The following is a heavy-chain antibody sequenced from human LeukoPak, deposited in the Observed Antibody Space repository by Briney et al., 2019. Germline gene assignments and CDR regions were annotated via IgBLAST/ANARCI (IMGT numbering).Heavy chain of an antibody. Sequence: PGESLKISCKGSGYSFTSYWIGWVRQMPGKGLEWMGIIYPGDSDTRYSPSFQGQVTISADKSISTAYLQWSSLKASDTAMYYCARHGEMATIYGAFDIWGQGTMVTVSS. J-gene: IGHJ3*02. V-gene: IGHV5-51*01. D-gene: IGHD5-24*01. CDR1: GYSFTSYW. CDR2: IYPGDSDT. CDR3: ARHGEMATIYGAFDI.